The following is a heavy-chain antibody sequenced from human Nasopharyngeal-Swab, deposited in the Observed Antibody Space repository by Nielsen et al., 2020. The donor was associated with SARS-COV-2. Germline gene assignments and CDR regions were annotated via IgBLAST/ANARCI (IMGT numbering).Heavy chain of an antibody. D-gene: IGHD3-10*01. Sequence: GESLKISCKTSGYRFPTYWISWVRQVPGKGLEWMGRIDSSDSYTDYSPSFQGHVTISSDKSTSTSYLQWTSLQVSDTAMYYCARLNYYGSGSWGTHDYWGQGTLVTVSS. V-gene: IGHV5-10-1*01. CDR1: GYRFPTYW. CDR2: IDSSDSYT. CDR3: ARLNYYGSGSWGTHDY. J-gene: IGHJ4*02.